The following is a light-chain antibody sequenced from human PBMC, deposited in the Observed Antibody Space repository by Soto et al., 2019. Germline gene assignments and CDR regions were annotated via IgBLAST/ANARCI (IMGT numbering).Light chain of an antibody. CDR1: QSISSW. Sequence: DIKMTQSPATLSLSVGDRVTITCRASQSISSWLAWYQHRPGRAPKLLIYDASNLEAGVPLRFRGSGSGTDFTFTVSRLQPEDIATYYCQQYENLPTFGQGTILEN. V-gene: IGKV1-33*01. CDR2: DAS. J-gene: IGKJ5*01. CDR3: QQYENLPT.